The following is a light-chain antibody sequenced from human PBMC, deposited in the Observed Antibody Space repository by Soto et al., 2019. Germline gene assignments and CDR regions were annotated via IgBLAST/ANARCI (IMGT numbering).Light chain of an antibody. CDR3: EQYNSWPPLYT. CDR1: QSVSHN. V-gene: IGKV3-15*01. CDR2: GAS. Sequence: EIVMTQSLATLSVSPGEGATLSCRASQSVSHNLAWYQQKPGQAPRLLIYGASTRDTGIPTRFSGSGSGTELTVTISSLQSEDFAVYYCEQYNSWPPLYTFGQGTKLEIK. J-gene: IGKJ2*01.